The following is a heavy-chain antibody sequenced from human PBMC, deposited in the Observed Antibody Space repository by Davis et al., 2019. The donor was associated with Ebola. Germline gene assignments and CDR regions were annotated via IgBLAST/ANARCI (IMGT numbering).Heavy chain of an antibody. D-gene: IGHD3-3*01. V-gene: IGHV4-31*11. J-gene: IGHJ6*02. Sequence: SETLSLTCAVYGGSFSGYYWSWIRQHPGKGLEWIGYIYYSGSTYYNPSLKSRVTISVDTSKNQFSLKLSSVTAADTAVYYCARAAAIFGVGSNYGMDVWGQGTTVTVSS. CDR3: ARAAAIFGVGSNYGMDV. CDR1: GGSFSGYY. CDR2: IYYSGST.